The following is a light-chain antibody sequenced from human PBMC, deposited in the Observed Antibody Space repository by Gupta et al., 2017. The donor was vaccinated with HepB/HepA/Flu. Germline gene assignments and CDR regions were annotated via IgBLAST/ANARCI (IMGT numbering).Light chain of an antibody. J-gene: IGLJ2*01. CDR2: SNN. CDR1: SSNIGSNT. Sequence: HSLLTLPPSASRTPEQRLTISYTGRSSNIGSNTVNWYQQHPGTAPKLLIYSNNQRPSGVPDRFSGSKSGTTAALAISGLQSEDEADYYCAAWDNSRNGQVFGGGTKLTVL. V-gene: IGLV1-44*01. CDR3: AAWDNSRNGQV.